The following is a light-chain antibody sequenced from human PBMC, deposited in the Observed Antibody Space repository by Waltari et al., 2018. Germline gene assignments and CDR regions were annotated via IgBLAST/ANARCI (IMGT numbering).Light chain of an antibody. J-gene: IGLJ2*01. CDR1: SPNLGSNY. Sequence: QSVLTQPPSASGTPGQRVTISCSGSSPNLGSNYVNWYQQLPGTAPKRLIYSSNPRPSGVPDRFSGSKSGTSASLAISGLQSEDEADYYCTGWDDSLNGVVFGGGTKLTVL. CDR2: SSN. CDR3: TGWDDSLNGVV. V-gene: IGLV1-44*01.